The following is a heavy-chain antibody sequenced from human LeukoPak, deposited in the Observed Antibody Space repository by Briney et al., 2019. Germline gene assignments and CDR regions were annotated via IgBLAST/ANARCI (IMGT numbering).Heavy chain of an antibody. Sequence: PGGSLRLSCAASGFTFSGSTMHWVRQASGKGLEWVAHIRSKANSYATAYAASVKGRFTISRDNSKNTAYLQMNSLKTEDTAVYYCTSPDTTYWGQGTLVTVSS. V-gene: IGHV3-73*01. D-gene: IGHD1-26*01. CDR3: TSPDTTY. J-gene: IGHJ4*02. CDR2: IRSKANSYAT. CDR1: GFTFSGST.